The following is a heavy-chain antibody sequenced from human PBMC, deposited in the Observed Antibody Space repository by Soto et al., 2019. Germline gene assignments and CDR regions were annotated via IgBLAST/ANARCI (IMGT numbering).Heavy chain of an antibody. CDR3: ASTTPDHYSNYAFDY. CDR1: GYSFTSYW. Sequence: GESLKISCKGSGYSFTSYWIGWVRQMPGKGLEWMGIIYPGDSDTRYSPSFQGQVTISADKSISTAYLQWGSLKASDTAMYYLASTTPDHYSNYAFDYWGQGTLVTVSS. V-gene: IGHV5-51*01. J-gene: IGHJ4*02. D-gene: IGHD4-4*01. CDR2: IYPGDSDT.